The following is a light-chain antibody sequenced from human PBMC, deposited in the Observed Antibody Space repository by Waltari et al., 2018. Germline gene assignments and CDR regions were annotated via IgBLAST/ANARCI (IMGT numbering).Light chain of an antibody. CDR1: SDINVGDFN. Sequence: QPVLTQPPSSSASPGESARLTCTLPSDINVGDFNIYWYQQKPGSPPRFLLNYKSDREKAQGSGVTSRFAGSKDASANAGVLLISGLQSEDEADYYCMFWPSKVWVFGGGTKLTVL. J-gene: IGLJ3*02. V-gene: IGLV5-37*01. CDR3: MFWPSKVWV. CDR2: YKSDREK.